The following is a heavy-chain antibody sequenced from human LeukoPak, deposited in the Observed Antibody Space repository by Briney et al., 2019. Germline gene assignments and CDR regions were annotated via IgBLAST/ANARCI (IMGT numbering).Heavy chain of an antibody. CDR1: GFTFSSYW. V-gene: IGHV3-7*01. D-gene: IGHD3-10*01. CDR2: IKHDGSEK. CDR3: ARVPTSGY. J-gene: IGHJ4*02. Sequence: PGGSLRLSCAASGFTFSSYWMSWVRQAPGKGLEFVANIKHDGSEKSYVDSVKGRFTISRGNAKNSLYLQMDSLRAEDTAVYYCARVPTSGYWGQGTLVTVSS.